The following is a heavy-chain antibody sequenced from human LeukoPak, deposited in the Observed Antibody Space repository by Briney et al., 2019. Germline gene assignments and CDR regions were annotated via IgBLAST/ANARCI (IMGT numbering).Heavy chain of an antibody. CDR1: GYTFTSYA. V-gene: IGHV1-3*01. D-gene: IGHD3-22*01. CDR3: ARDHDYYDSSGYYYWYFDL. Sequence: ASVKVSCKASGYTFTSYAMHWVRQAPGQRLEWIGWINAGNGNTKYSQKFQGRVTITRDTSASTAYMELSSLRSEDTAVYYCARDHDYYDSSGYYYWYFDLWGRGTLVTVSS. CDR2: INAGNGNT. J-gene: IGHJ2*01.